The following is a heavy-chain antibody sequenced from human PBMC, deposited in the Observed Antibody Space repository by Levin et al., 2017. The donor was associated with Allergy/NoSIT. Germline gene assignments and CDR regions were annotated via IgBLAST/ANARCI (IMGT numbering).Heavy chain of an antibody. Sequence: GGSLRLSCTGSGFIFGDYGMAWFRQAPGKGLEWVGLIRGHRYGGTTEYAASVKGRFSISRDDSKSIAYLQMNSLKTEDTAVYYCSRDPLGQCTNAVCGTWGQGTQVTVSS. CDR3: SRDPLGQCTNAVCGT. CDR1: GFIFGDYG. D-gene: IGHD2-8*01. CDR2: IRGHRYGGTT. J-gene: IGHJ5*02. V-gene: IGHV3-49*03.